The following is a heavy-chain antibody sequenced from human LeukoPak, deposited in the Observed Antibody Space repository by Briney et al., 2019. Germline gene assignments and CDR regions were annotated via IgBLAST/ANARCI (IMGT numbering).Heavy chain of an antibody. CDR1: GFTFSSYW. CDR2: INSDGGST. CDR3: ARVSGYHLNWFDP. Sequence: GGSLRLSCAASGFTFSSYWMHWVRQAPGKGLVWVSRINSDGGSTSYADSVKGRFTISRDNAKNTLYLQMNSLRAEDTAVYYCARVSGYHLNWFDPWGQGTLVTVSS. J-gene: IGHJ5*02. D-gene: IGHD5-12*01. V-gene: IGHV3-74*01.